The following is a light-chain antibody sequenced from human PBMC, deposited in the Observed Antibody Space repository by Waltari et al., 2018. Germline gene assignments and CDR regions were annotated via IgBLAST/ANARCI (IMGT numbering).Light chain of an antibody. J-gene: IGLJ2*01. Sequence: QSALTQPASVSGSPGQSVYISCTGASSAFGAYKYVSWYQQHPGKAPKLIIYDVSDRPSGISDRFSGSKSGNTASLIISGLQAEDEADYYCSSYSSSTTRVFGGGTRLTVL. V-gene: IGLV2-14*03. CDR3: SSYSSSTTRV. CDR1: SSAFGAYKY. CDR2: DVS.